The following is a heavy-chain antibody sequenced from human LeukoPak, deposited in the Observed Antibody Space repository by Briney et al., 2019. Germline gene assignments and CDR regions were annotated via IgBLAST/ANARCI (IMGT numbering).Heavy chain of an antibody. Sequence: PSETLSLTCTVSGDSISSYYWSWIRQPPGKGLEWIGYIYYSGSTNYNPSLKSRVTISVDTSKNQFSLKLSSVTAADTAVYYCARVSSGSYSIDAFDIWGQGTMVTVSS. D-gene: IGHD1-26*01. V-gene: IGHV4-59*01. CDR1: GDSISSYY. J-gene: IGHJ3*02. CDR3: ARVSSGSYSIDAFDI. CDR2: IYYSGST.